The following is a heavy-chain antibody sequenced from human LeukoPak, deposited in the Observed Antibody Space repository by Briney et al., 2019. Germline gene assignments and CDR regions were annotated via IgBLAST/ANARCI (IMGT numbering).Heavy chain of an antibody. CDR2: IHNSGST. Sequence: SETLSLTCTVSGGSISNFYWSWIRQPPGKGLEWIGYIHNSGSTKYNPSLKSRVTISVVTAKNQISLKVSSVTAADTAVYYCARSPYYDSSGINFDYWGQGTLVTVSS. CDR3: ARSPYYDSSGINFDY. CDR1: GGSISNFY. V-gene: IGHV4-59*01. J-gene: IGHJ4*02. D-gene: IGHD3-22*01.